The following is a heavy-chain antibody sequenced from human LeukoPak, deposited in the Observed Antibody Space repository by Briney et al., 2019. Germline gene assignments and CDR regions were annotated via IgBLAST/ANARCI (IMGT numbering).Heavy chain of an antibody. J-gene: IGHJ6*03. Sequence: VASVKVSCKASGGTFSSYAISWVRQAPGQGLEWMGGIIPIFGTANYAQKFQGRVTITTDESTSTAYMELSSLRSEDTAVYYCASSALIAADEDYYMDVWGKGTTVTVSS. V-gene: IGHV1-69*05. D-gene: IGHD6-13*01. CDR1: GGTFSSYA. CDR2: IIPIFGTA. CDR3: ASSALIAADEDYYMDV.